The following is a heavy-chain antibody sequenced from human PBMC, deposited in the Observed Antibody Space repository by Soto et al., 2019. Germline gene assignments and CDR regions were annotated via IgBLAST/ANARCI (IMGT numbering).Heavy chain of an antibody. CDR3: SRGGHYYLSMI. D-gene: IGHD3-22*01. J-gene: IGHJ4*02. CDR2: ISFTMDT. Sequence: QVQLQESGPGLVKPSETLSLICTVSGDSVSGGGYYWTWIRQPPGKGLEWTGYISFTMDTTYNPSLRSRVTIAMHTAKNQFSLKLTSANAADTVLYYCSRGGHYYLSMIWGQGTLVIVS. CDR1: GDSVSGGGYY. V-gene: IGHV4-61*08.